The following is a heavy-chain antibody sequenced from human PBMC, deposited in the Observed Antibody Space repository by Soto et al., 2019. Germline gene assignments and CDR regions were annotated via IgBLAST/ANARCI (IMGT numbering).Heavy chain of an antibody. Sequence: SVKVSCKASGGTFSSYAISWVRQAPGQGLEWMGGIIPIFGTANYAQKFQGRVTITADKSTSTAYMELSSLRSEDTAVYYCASTNDYGDYVVWFDPWGQGTLVTVSS. CDR2: IIPIFGTA. CDR3: ASTNDYGDYVVWFDP. D-gene: IGHD4-17*01. CDR1: GGTFSSYA. V-gene: IGHV1-69*06. J-gene: IGHJ5*02.